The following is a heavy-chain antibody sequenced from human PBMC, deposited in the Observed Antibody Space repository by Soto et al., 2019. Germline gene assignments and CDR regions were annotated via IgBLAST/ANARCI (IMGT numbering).Heavy chain of an antibody. V-gene: IGHV4-4*07. CDR3: ARGAAAGVDYGMDL. J-gene: IGHJ6*02. CDR1: GGSISTYY. CDR2: VYTSGGT. D-gene: IGHD6-13*01. Sequence: PSETLSLTCTFSGGSISTYYWSWIRQPAGKGFEWIGRVYTSGGTNYNPSLKSRVTMSRDTSKKQFFLSLSSVTAADTAVYYCARGAAAGVDYGMDLWGQGTTVTVS.